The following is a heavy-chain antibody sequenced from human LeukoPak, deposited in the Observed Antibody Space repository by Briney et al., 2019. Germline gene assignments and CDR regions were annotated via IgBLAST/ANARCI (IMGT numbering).Heavy chain of an antibody. CDR1: GYTFTSYD. CDR2: MNPNSGNT. J-gene: IGHJ4*02. D-gene: IGHD6-13*01. CDR3: ARGLGSTWYNY. V-gene: IGHV1-8*01. Sequence: TSVRVSCKASGYTFTSYDINWVRQTTGQGLEWMGWMNPNSGNTGFAQKFQGRVTMTRNTSISTAYMELSSLTSEDTAVYYCARGLGSTWYNYWGQGTLVTVSS.